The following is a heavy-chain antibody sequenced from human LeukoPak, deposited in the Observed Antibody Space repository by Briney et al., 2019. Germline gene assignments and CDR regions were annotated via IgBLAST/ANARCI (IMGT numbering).Heavy chain of an antibody. Sequence: PGGSLRLSCAASGFTFSSYGMHWVRQATGKGLEWVSAIGTAGDTYYPGSVKGRFTISRENAKNSLYLQMNSLRAGDTAVYYCARALGRSGGDDAFDIWGHGTMVTVSS. CDR3: ARALGRSGGDDAFDI. D-gene: IGHD2-15*01. V-gene: IGHV3-13*01. CDR1: GFTFSSYG. J-gene: IGHJ3*02. CDR2: IGTAGDT.